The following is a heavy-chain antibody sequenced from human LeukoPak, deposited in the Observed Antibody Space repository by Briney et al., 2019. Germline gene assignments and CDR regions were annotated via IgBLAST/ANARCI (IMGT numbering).Heavy chain of an antibody. CDR1: GFTFSDYG. CDR2: ISGSGGST. J-gene: IGHJ4*02. Sequence: HPGGSLRLSCAASGFTFSDYGMSWVRQAPGKGLEWVSAISGSGGSTYYADSVKGRFTVSRDNSRDTLYLQMNSLRAEDTAVYFCVKGRIAPDYWGQGTLVTVSS. CDR3: VKGRIAPDY. D-gene: IGHD6-13*01. V-gene: IGHV3-23*01.